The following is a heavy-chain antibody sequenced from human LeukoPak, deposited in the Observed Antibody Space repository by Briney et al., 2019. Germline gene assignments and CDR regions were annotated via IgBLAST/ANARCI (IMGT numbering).Heavy chain of an antibody. CDR1: GFTFSNYG. CDR2: IRYDGSNQ. V-gene: IGHV3-30*02. CDR3: AKGYYDCSAFDM. Sequence: GGSLRLSCAASGFTFSNYGMDWVRQGPGKRLEWVAFIRYDGSNQYYTDSVKGRFTISRDNSKNTLFLQMNSLRAEDTAVYYCAKGYYDCSAFDMWGQGTMVTVSS. D-gene: IGHD3-16*01. J-gene: IGHJ3*02.